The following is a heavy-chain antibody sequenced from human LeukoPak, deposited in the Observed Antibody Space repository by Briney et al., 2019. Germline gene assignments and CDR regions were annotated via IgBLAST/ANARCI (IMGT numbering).Heavy chain of an antibody. CDR2: FDPEDGET. V-gene: IGHV1-24*01. Sequence: ASVKVSCKVSGYTLTELSMHWVRQAPGKGREWMGGFDPEDGETIYAQKFQGRVTMTEDTSTDTAYMELSSLRSEDTAVYYCATLAFSGIAAAGTDFQHWGQGTLVTVSS. J-gene: IGHJ1*01. D-gene: IGHD6-13*01. CDR3: ATLAFSGIAAAGTDFQH. CDR1: GYTLTELS.